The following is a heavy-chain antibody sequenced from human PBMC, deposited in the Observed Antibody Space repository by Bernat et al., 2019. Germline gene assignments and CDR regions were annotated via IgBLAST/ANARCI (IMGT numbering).Heavy chain of an antibody. CDR2: IYSDGRT. CDR1: GFIVSANY. Sequence: EVQLVESGGGLVQPGGSLRLSCAASGFIVSANYITWVRQAPGEGPEWVSGIYSDGRTFYAGSVKGRFTISSDSAKNTVHLQMNSLRAEDTAVYYCAKQASTISIFDYWGQGTLVTVSS. CDR3: AKQASTISIFDY. J-gene: IGHJ4*02. D-gene: IGHD2/OR15-2a*01. V-gene: IGHV3-53*01.